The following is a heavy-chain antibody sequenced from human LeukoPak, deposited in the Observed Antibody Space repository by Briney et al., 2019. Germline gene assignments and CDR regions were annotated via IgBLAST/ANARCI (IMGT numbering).Heavy chain of an antibody. V-gene: IGHV1-69*04. CDR1: GGTFSSYA. J-gene: IGHJ4*02. CDR2: IIPIFGIA. CDR3: ARASGPTYYYDSSGYYYGDPHDY. Sequence: SVKVSCKASGGTFSSYAISWVRQAPGQGLEWMGRIIPIFGIANYAQKFQGRVTITADKSTSTAYMELSSLRSEDTAVYYCARASGPTYYYDSSGYYYGDPHDYWGQGTLVTVSS. D-gene: IGHD3-22*01.